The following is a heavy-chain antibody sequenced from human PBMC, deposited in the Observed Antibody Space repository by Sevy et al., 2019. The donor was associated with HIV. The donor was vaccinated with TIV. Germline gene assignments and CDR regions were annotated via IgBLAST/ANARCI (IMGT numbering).Heavy chain of an antibody. V-gene: IGHV3-7*01. J-gene: IGHJ4*02. CDR1: GFTFSNYW. D-gene: IGHD1-7*01. CDR2: INQDGSEK. CDR3: ARDQRTGSKPVYFDS. Sequence: GGSLRLSCAASGFTFSNYWMSWVRQAPGKGLECVANINQDGSEKYYLYSVKGRFSVSRDNAKNSLYLQMNSLRAEDSAVYYCARDQRTGSKPVYFDSWGQGTLVTVSS.